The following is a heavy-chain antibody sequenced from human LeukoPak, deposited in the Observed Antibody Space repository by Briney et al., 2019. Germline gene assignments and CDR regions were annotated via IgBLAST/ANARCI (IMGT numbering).Heavy chain of an antibody. V-gene: IGHV3-9*01. CDR2: ITWNSNRE. CDR1: GFSFDDYG. J-gene: IGHJ4*02. CDR3: AKDGGGVTMTLDY. Sequence: QPGGSLRLSCAASGFSFDDYGMRWVRQVPGKGLEWVSGITWNSNREGYTDSVKGRFTISRDNAKNSLYLQMNSLRVEDTALYYCAKDGGGVTMTLDYWGQGTLVTVS. D-gene: IGHD4-17*01.